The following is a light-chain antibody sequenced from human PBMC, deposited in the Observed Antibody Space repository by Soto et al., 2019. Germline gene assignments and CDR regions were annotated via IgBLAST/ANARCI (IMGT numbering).Light chain of an antibody. CDR1: KDIRTD. Sequence: AIHMTQSPSSLSASVGDRVTITCRASKDIRTDVAWYHQKPGKAPKLLIFAASSLQSGVSSRFSGSGACTDFTLTISSLQHEDFATYYCLQDYIYPYTFGQGTKLEIK. J-gene: IGKJ2*01. CDR2: AAS. CDR3: LQDYIYPYT. V-gene: IGKV1-6*01.